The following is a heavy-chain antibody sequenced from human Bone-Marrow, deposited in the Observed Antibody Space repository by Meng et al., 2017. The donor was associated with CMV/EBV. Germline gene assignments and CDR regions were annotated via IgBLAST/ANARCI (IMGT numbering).Heavy chain of an antibody. J-gene: IGHJ6*02. CDR3: AIYSLEWLLYYHYYYGMDV. CDR2: ISAYNGNT. CDR1: GYTFTSYG. Sequence: ASVKVSCKASGYTFTSYGISWVRQAPGQGLEWMGWISAYNGNTNYAQKLQGRVTMTTVTSTSTAYMELRSLRSDDTAVYYCAIYSLEWLLYYHYYYGMDVWGQGTTVTVSS. V-gene: IGHV1-18*01. D-gene: IGHD3-3*01.